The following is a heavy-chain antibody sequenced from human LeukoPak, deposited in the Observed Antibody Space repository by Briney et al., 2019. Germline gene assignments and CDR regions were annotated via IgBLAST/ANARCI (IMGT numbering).Heavy chain of an antibody. CDR1: GFTFSTYA. CDR2: ISRGSTYI. D-gene: IGHD1-26*01. Sequence: GGSLRLSCVGTGFTFSTYAMNWVRQAPGKRLEWVSSISRGSTYIYYADSLRGRVTISRDNSKNTLYLQMSSLRAEDTAVYYCAKSGTFFLYYFDYWGQGTLVTVSS. CDR3: AKSGTFFLYYFDY. V-gene: IGHV3-21*04. J-gene: IGHJ4*02.